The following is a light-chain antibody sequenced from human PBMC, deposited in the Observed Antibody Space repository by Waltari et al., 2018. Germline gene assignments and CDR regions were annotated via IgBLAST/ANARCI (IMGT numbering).Light chain of an antibody. CDR2: KAS. CDR1: QSVSTS. Sequence: DIQMTQSPSTLSASVGDRVTITCRASQSVSTSLAWYQQKPGKAPKVLIYKASSLESGVPLRFSGSESGTEFTLTITSLQPDDVAIYSCKQYITYPWTFGQGTKVEVK. CDR3: KQYITYPWT. V-gene: IGKV1-5*03. J-gene: IGKJ1*01.